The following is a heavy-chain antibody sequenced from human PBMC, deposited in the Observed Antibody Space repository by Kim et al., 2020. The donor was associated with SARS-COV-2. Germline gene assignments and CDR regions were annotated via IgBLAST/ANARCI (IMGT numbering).Heavy chain of an antibody. D-gene: IGHD1-26*01. J-gene: IGHJ4*02. CDR2: INHSGST. CDR1: GGSFSGYY. Sequence: SETLSLTCAVYGGSFSGYYWSWIRQPPGKGLEWIGEINHSGSTNYNPSLKSRVTISVDTSKNQFSLKLSSVTAADTAVYYCAGGWELPDNYFDYWGQGTLVTVSS. V-gene: IGHV4-34*01. CDR3: AGGWELPDNYFDY.